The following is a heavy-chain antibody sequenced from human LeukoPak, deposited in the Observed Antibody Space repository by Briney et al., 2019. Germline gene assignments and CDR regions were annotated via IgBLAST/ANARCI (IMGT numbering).Heavy chain of an antibody. V-gene: IGHV3-23*01. J-gene: IGHJ4*02. CDR3: AKDRPYYYDSSGTPTYFDY. CDR2: ISGSGGST. CDR1: GFTFSSYA. Sequence: GGSLRLSCAASGFTFSSYAMSWVRQAPGKGLEWVSAISGSGGSTYYADSVKGRFTISRDNSKNTLYLQMNSLRAEDTAVYYCAKDRPYYYDSSGTPTYFDYWGQGTLVTVSS. D-gene: IGHD3-22*01.